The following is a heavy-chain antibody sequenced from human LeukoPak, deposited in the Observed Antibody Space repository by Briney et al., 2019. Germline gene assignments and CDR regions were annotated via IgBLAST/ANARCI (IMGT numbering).Heavy chain of an antibody. V-gene: IGHV3-66*02. D-gene: IGHD6-19*01. CDR1: GLTVSGNY. CDR2: IYSDGST. Sequence: PGGSLRLSCAASGLTVSGNYMSWVRQAPGKGLEWVSVIYSDGSTYYADSVKGRFTISRDNSKNTLFLEMNSLRAEDTAVYYCAKALTSGWYLDAFNIWGQGTMVTVSS. CDR3: AKALTSGWYLDAFNI. J-gene: IGHJ3*02.